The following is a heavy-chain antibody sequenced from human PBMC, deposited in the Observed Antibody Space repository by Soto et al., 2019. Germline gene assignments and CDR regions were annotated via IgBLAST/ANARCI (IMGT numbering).Heavy chain of an antibody. V-gene: IGHV4-34*01. CDR1: GGSFSGYY. J-gene: IGHJ6*02. Sequence: QVQLQQWGAGLLKPSETLSLTCAVYGGSFSGYYWSWIRQPPGKGLEWIGEINHSGSTNYNPSLKSRLTIPVXXSXSXXSLKLSAVTAADTAVYYCARGRRYYGSGPRSGMDVWGQGTTVTVSS. D-gene: IGHD3-10*01. CDR3: ARGRRYYGSGPRSGMDV. CDR2: INHSGST.